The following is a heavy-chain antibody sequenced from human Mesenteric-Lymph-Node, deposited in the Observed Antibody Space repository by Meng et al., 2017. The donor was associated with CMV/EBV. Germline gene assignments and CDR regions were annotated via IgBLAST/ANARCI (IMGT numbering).Heavy chain of an antibody. J-gene: IGHJ4*02. CDR2: IIPISATT. CDR1: GGPFSNYP. D-gene: IGHD1-26*01. Sequence: SGGPFSNYPIIWVRQAPGQGLEWMGTIIPISATTNYAQNFQDRVTITADESTKTAYMGLNSLTSQDTAVYFCARGGAGMVASFGFDCWGQGTLVTVSS. CDR3: ARGGAGMVASFGFDC. V-gene: IGHV1-69*15.